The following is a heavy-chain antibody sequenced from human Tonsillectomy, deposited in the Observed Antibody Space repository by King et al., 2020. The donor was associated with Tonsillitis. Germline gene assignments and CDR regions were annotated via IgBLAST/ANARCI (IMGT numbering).Heavy chain of an antibody. CDR2: IFFSGSP. CDR3: ARVFSSGWYWGYYYYYYMDV. D-gene: IGHD6-19*01. J-gene: IGHJ6*03. CDR1: VGSIASSSYY. V-gene: IGHV4-39*01. Sequence: QLQESGPGLVKPWETLSLTCTVSVGSIASSSYYWGWICQPPGKGLDWSGSIFFSGSPYYNPSLKSRVTISVDTSKNQFSLKLNSVTAADTAVYYCARVFSSGWYWGYYYYYYMDVWGKGTTVTVSS.